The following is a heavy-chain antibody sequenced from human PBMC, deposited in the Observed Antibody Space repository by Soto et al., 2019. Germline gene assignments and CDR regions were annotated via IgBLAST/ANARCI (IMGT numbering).Heavy chain of an antibody. Sequence: PGGSLRLSCAASGFTFSSYGMHWVRQAPGKGLEWVAVIWYDGSNKYYADSVKGRFTISRDNSKNTLYLQMNSLRAEDTAVYYCATTPANCGGDCYFSFGVQGTLVTVSS. J-gene: IGHJ4*02. CDR2: IWYDGSNK. CDR3: ATTPANCGGDCYFSF. D-gene: IGHD2-21*02. V-gene: IGHV3-33*01. CDR1: GFTFSSYG.